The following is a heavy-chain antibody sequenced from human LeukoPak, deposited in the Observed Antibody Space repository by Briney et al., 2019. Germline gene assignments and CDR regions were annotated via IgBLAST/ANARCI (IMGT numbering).Heavy chain of an antibody. J-gene: IGHJ3*02. CDR1: GYTFTSYG. D-gene: IGHD6-13*01. Sequence: ASVKVSCKASGYTFTSYGISWVRQAPGQRLEWMGWISAYNGNTNYAQKLQGRVTMTTDTSTSTAYMELRSLRSDDTAVYYCARDAYSSRPTTNAFDIWGQGTMVTVSS. V-gene: IGHV1-18*01. CDR2: ISAYNGNT. CDR3: ARDAYSSRPTTNAFDI.